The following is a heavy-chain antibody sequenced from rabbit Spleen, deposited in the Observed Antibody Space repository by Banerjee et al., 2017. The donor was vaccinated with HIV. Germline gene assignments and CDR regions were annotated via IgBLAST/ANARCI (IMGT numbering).Heavy chain of an antibody. CDR2: MNSLSGED. CDR3: ARDLPSVVGWNLNL. Sequence: QEQLVESRGGLVKPEGSLKLSCTASGFSFSNKVVMCWVRQAPGRGLEWIACMNSLSGEDVYVTWAKGRFTVSKTSSTTVTLQMTSLTAADTATYFCARDLPSVVGWNLNLWGQGTLVT. V-gene: IGHV1S45*01. J-gene: IGHJ4*01. D-gene: IGHD1-1*01. CDR1: GFSFSNKVV.